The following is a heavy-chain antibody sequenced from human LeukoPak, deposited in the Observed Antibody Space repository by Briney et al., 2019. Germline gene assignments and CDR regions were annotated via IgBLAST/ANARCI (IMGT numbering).Heavy chain of an antibody. V-gene: IGHV3-30*04. D-gene: IGHD3-22*01. CDR2: ISYDGSNK. CDR1: GFTFSSYA. CDR3: ARDPDRMIASYYFDY. Sequence: GGSLRLSCAASGFTFSSYAMHWVRQAPGKGLEWVAVISYDGSNKYYADSVKGRFTISRDNSKNTLYLQMNSLRAEDTAVYYCARDPDRMIASYYFDYWGQGTLVTVSS. J-gene: IGHJ4*02.